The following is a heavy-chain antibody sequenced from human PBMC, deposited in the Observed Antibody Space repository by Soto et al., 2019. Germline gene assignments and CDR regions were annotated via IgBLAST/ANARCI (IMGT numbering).Heavy chain of an antibody. CDR3: ASRGGYYYYYMDV. J-gene: IGHJ6*03. Sequence: EVQLVESGGGLVQPGGSLRLSCAASGFTFSSYWMSWVRQAPGKGLEWVANIKQDGSEKYYVDSVKGRFTISRDNAKNSLYLQMNSLRAEDTAVYYWASRGGYYYYYMDVWGKGTTVTV. V-gene: IGHV3-7*01. D-gene: IGHD3-16*01. CDR1: GFTFSSYW. CDR2: IKQDGSEK.